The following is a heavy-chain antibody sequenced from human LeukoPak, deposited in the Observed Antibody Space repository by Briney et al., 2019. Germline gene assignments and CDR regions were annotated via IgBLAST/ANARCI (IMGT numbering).Heavy chain of an antibody. CDR2: ISGSGGGT. CDR3: AKGTAAVDY. CDR1: GITFSTSA. Sequence: GGSLRLSCAASGITFSTSAMTWVRPAPGKGLEWVSSISGSGGGTYYADSVKGRFIISRDNSKNTLYLQMDGLRADDTAVYYCAKGTAAVDYWGQGALVTVSS. J-gene: IGHJ4*02. V-gene: IGHV3-23*01. D-gene: IGHD2-2*01.